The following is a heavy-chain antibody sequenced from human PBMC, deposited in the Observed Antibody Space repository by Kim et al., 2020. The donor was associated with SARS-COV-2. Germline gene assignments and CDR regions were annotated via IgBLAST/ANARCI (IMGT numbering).Heavy chain of an antibody. V-gene: IGHV4-34*01. Sequence: SETLSLTCAVYGVSFSCYYWSWIRQPPGKGLEWIWEINHSGSTNYYPSLKSRVTISVDTTKNHISLKLRPVTAADTAAVYCSRDGGVVAVEPFYYCGQGT. D-gene: IGHD2-15*01. CDR2: INHSGST. J-gene: IGHJ4*02. CDR3: SRDGGVVAVEPFYY. CDR1: GVSFSCYY.